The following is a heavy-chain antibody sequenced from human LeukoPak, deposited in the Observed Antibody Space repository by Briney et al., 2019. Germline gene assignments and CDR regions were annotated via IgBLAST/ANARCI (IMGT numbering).Heavy chain of an antibody. J-gene: IGHJ5*02. D-gene: IGHD6-13*01. Sequence: GGSLRLSCAASGFTFSNAWMSWVRQAPGKGLEWVSAISGSGGSTYYADSVKGRFTISRDISKNTLYLQMNSLRAEDTAVYYCAKRRYSSSDNWFDPWGQGTLVTVSS. CDR3: AKRRYSSSDNWFDP. CDR1: GFTFSNAW. V-gene: IGHV3-23*01. CDR2: ISGSGGST.